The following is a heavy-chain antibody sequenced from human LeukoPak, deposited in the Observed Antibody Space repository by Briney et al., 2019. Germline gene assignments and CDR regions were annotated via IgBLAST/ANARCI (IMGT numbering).Heavy chain of an antibody. J-gene: IGHJ4*02. CDR3: ARDLSGWYTFDY. CDR1: GFTFRSYG. V-gene: IGHV3-30-3*01. D-gene: IGHD6-19*01. Sequence: PGRSLRLSCAASGFTFRSYGIHWVRQAPGKGLEWVAAISYDGSKKYYADSVKGRFTISRDNSKNTLYVQMSSLRVEDTAVYYCARDLSGWYTFDYWGQGTLVTVSS. CDR2: ISYDGSKK.